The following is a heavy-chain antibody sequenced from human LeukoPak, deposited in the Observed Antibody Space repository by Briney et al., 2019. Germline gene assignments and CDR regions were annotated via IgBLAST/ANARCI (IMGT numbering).Heavy chain of an antibody. D-gene: IGHD3-10*01. CDR2: IGYDGSNK. CDR1: GFTLRSHG. Sequence: GGSLRLSCAAFGFTLRSHGMHWVRQAPGKGLEWVTFIGYDGSNKYFADSVKGRFTISRDNSKNTLYLEMNSLRVEDTAVYYCSCDGAYGSGSSPPYYYYMDVWGKGTTVTVSS. V-gene: IGHV3-30*02. CDR3: SCDGAYGSGSSPPYYYYMDV. J-gene: IGHJ6*03.